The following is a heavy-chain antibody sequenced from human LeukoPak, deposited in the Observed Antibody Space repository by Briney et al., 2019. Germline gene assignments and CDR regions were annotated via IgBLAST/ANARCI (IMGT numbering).Heavy chain of an antibody. CDR1: GFTFSNAW. V-gene: IGHV3-15*01. J-gene: IGHJ4*02. CDR3: LSGYDLPYY. Sequence: PGGSLRLSCAASGFTFSNAWMSWVRQAPGKGLEWVGRIKSKTDGGTTDYAAPVKGRFTISRDDSKNTLYLQMNSLTINDTAVYFCLSGYDLPYYWGQGTLVTVSS. CDR2: IKSKTDGGTT. D-gene: IGHD5-12*01.